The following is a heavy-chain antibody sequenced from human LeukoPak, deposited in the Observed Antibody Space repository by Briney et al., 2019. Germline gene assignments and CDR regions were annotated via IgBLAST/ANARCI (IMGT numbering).Heavy chain of an antibody. D-gene: IGHD6-19*01. CDR2: IYASGNT. J-gene: IGHJ4*02. CDR1: GGSVSSASYY. V-gene: IGHV4-61*01. CDR3: ARDPPVAGTS. Sequence: SETLSLTCTVSGGSVSSASYYWTWTRQPPGKGLEWIGYIYASGNTNYNPSLKSRVTISVGTSKNQFSLKLSSVTAADTAVYYCARDPPVAGTSWGQGTLVTVSS.